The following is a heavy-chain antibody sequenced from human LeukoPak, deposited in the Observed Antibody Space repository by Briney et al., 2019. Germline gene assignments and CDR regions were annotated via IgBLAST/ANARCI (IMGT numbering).Heavy chain of an antibody. Sequence: GGSLRLSCAASGFSFSNFGMHWVRQAPGKGLEWVAVIWYDGSKKYYVDSVKGRFTISRDNSKNTLYLQMNSLTAEDTAVYYCTRGSAYYYDGSGYYSVGYWGQGTLVTVSS. V-gene: IGHV3-33*01. CDR1: GFSFSNFG. J-gene: IGHJ4*02. CDR2: IWYDGSKK. D-gene: IGHD3-22*01. CDR3: TRGSAYYYDGSGYYSVGY.